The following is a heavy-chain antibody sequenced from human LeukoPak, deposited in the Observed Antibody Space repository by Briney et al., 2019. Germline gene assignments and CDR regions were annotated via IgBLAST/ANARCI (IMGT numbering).Heavy chain of an antibody. CDR3: ARPRGAASGTFGFDP. CDR1: GFTLTSYV. D-gene: IGHD6-13*01. J-gene: IGHJ5*02. V-gene: IGHV3-30*03. CDR2: ISYDGSNK. Sequence: GGSLRLSCAASGFTLTSYVMHWGRQAPGKGLQWVALISYDGSNKNYADSVKGRFTISRENSKNTLYMQMNRLRAEETAVYYCARPRGAASGTFGFDPWGQGTLVTVSS.